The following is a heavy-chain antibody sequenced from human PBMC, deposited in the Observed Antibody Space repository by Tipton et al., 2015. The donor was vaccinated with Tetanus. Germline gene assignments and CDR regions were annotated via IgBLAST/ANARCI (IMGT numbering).Heavy chain of an antibody. Sequence: LRLSCAASGFTFSRYAMHWVRQAPGKGLEWIGYTYYSGSTGYNPSLKSRVTISIDSSKNQFSLKLTSVTAADTAVYYCARDERYGDYAYWGQGALVTVSS. J-gene: IGHJ4*02. D-gene: IGHD4-17*01. CDR2: TYYSGST. CDR3: ARDERYGDYAY. V-gene: IGHV4-59*01. CDR1: GFTFSRYA.